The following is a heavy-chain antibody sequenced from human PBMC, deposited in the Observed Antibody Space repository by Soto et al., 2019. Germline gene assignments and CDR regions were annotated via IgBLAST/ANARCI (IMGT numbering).Heavy chain of an antibody. Sequence: QVQLVESGGGVVQPGMSLRLSCAASGFSFRSHGMHWVRQAPGKGLEWVAVIWNDGSKKYYGDSVKGRVTISRDDSKDTLYWEVNDLRAEATAVYHCARSIPGDARALGGVLDLWRRGSLLIVSS. V-gene: IGHV3-33*01. CDR3: ARSIPGDARALGGVLDL. CDR1: GFSFRSHG. CDR2: IWNDGSKK. D-gene: IGHD2-15*01. J-gene: IGHJ2*01.